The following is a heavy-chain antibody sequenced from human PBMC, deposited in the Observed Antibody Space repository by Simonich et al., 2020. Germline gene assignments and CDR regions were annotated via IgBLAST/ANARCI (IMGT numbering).Heavy chain of an antibody. Sequence: QVQLVQSGAEVKKPGASVKVSCKASGYTFTSYGISWVRQAPGQGLGRMGWISAYKGNKNYAQKLQGRVTMTTDTSTSTAYMELRSLRSDDTAVYYCARDQGGRAAAATDYWGQGTLVTVSS. D-gene: IGHD6-13*01. CDR1: GYTFTSYG. CDR3: ARDQGGRAAAATDY. J-gene: IGHJ4*02. V-gene: IGHV1-18*01. CDR2: ISAYKGNK.